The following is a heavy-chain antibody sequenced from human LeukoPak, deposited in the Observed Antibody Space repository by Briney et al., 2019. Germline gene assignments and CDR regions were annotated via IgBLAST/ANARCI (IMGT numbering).Heavy chain of an antibody. J-gene: IGHJ6*03. CDR2: INPNNGDT. CDR1: GYPFTAYY. CDR3: AAGTADYYYYYMDV. D-gene: IGHD6-13*01. V-gene: IGHV1-2*02. Sequence: ASVKVSCKASGYPFTAYYMHWVRQAPGQGLEWMGWINPNNGDTMYREKFQGRVTMTRDTSISTVYMELSSLRSEDTAVYYCAAGTADYYYYYMDVWGKGTTVTISS.